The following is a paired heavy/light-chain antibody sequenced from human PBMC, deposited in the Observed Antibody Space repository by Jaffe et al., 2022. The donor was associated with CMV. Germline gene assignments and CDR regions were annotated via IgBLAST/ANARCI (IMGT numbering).Light chain of an antibody. V-gene: IGLV3-21*04. J-gene: IGLJ2*01. CDR3: QVRDGGSDHWI. CDR1: NIGRKS. CDR2: YDS. Sequence: SYVLTQPPSVSVAPGEAATITCGGDNIGRKSVHWYQQRPGQAPLLVISYDSDRPSGIPERFSGSNSGNTATLTITRVEAGDEADYYCQVRDGGSDHWIFGGGTKLTVL.
Heavy chain of an antibody. D-gene: IGHD3-22*01. CDR3: ARGSIGGWVLLRPSQRMPTYFDH. J-gene: IGHJ4*02. CDR1: GYTFTNHY. Sequence: QVQLVQSGAEVKKPGASVKVSCKSSGYTFTNHYMHWVRQAPGQGLEWMGWINPNSGGRNYAQRFQGRVTMTRDTSSSTAYLDLSSLKCDDTAIYYCARGSIGGWVLLRPSQRMPTYFDHWGQGTLITVSS. V-gene: IGHV1-2*02. CDR2: INPNSGGR.